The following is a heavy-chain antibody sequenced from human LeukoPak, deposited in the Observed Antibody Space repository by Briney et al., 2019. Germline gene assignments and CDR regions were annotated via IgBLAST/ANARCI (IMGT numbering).Heavy chain of an antibody. CDR1: GFTFSSYE. D-gene: IGHD3-3*01. V-gene: IGHV3-48*03. Sequence: GGSLRLSCAASGFTFSSYEMNWVRQAPGKGLEWVSYISSSGSTIYYADSVKGRFTISRDNAKNSLYLQMNSLRAEDTAVYYCARAPKGFWDFDYWGQGTLVTVSS. J-gene: IGHJ4*02. CDR2: ISSSGSTI. CDR3: ARAPKGFWDFDY.